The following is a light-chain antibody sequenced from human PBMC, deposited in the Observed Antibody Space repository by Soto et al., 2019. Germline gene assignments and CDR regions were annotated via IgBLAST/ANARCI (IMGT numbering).Light chain of an antibody. CDR3: QQSYRTPYT. CDR2: AAS. CDR1: QSSGNY. Sequence: DLQMTQSPSSLSASVGDRVTITCRASQSSGNYLNWYQQKPGKAPKLLIYAASSLQGGVPSRFSGSGSGTDFTLTISSLQLEDSATYYCQQSYRTPYTFGQGTNLEIK. J-gene: IGKJ2*01. V-gene: IGKV1-39*01.